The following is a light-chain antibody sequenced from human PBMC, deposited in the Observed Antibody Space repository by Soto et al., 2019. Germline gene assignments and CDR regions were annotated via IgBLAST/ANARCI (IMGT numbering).Light chain of an antibody. CDR1: SGSIASNY. CDR2: EDN. J-gene: IGLJ3*02. V-gene: IGLV6-57*04. Sequence: NFMLTQPHSVSESPGKTVTISCTRSSGSIASNYVQWYHQRPGSAPTIVMYEDNQRPSGVPDRFSGSIDRSSNSASLIISGLKTEDEGDFYCQSYDSSNWVFGGGTKLTVL. CDR3: QSYDSSNWV.